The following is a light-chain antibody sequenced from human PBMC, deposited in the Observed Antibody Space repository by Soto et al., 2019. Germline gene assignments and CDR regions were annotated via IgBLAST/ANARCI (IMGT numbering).Light chain of an antibody. J-gene: IGKJ4*01. CDR3: QQYSSSPLT. CDR1: QSVRSSH. CDR2: GAS. V-gene: IGKV3-20*01. Sequence: EIVLTQSPGTLSLSPGERATLSCRTSQSVRSSHLAWYQQKSGQAPRLLIYGASSRATGIPDRFSGSGSGTDFTLTISRLEPEDFAVYHCQQYSSSPLTFGGGTIVDIK.